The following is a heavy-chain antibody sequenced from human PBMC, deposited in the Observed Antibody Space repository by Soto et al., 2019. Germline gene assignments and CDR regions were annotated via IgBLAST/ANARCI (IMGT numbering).Heavy chain of an antibody. V-gene: IGHV3-23*01. CDR1: GFIFSTTD. D-gene: IGHD3-10*01. Sequence: GGSLRLSCEASGFIFSTTDMSWVRQAPGKGLEWVSTIYGDGRTTYYADSVRGRFSISRDNSKNMVYLQMDSLRVDDTAIYYCVKNSGWFNSWGQGSLVTVSS. CDR3: VKNSGWFNS. J-gene: IGHJ5*01. CDR2: IYGDGRTT.